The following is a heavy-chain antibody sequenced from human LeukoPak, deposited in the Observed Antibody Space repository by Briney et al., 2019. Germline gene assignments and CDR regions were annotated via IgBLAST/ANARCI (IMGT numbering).Heavy chain of an antibody. J-gene: IGHJ4*02. CDR2: IYTSGST. CDR3: AIVTSGGYLDS. D-gene: IGHD3-22*01. V-gene: IGHV4-61*02. CDR1: GGSMSSGSYY. Sequence: SQTLSLTCTVSGGSMSSGSYYWSWIRQPAGKGLEWIGRIYTSGSTNYNPSLKSRVSISVDTSKNQFSLKLNSVTAADTAVYYCAIVTSGGYLDSWGQGTLVTVSS.